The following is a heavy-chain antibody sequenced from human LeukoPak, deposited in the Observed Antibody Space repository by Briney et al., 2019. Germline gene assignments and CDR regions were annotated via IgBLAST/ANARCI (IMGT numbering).Heavy chain of an antibody. CDR2: ISSSSSYI. CDR1: GFTFSSYS. J-gene: IGHJ1*01. CDR3: ARMGSTVTTHFQH. D-gene: IGHD4-4*01. V-gene: IGHV3-21*01. Sequence: GGSLRLSCAASGFTFSSYSMNWVRQAPGKGLEWVSSISSSSSYIYYADSVKGRFTISRDNAKNSLYLQMNSLRAEDTAVYYCARMGSTVTTHFQHWGQGTLVTVSS.